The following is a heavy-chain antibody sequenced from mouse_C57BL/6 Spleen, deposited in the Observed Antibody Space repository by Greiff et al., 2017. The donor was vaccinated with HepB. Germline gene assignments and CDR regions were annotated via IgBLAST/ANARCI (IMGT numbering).Heavy chain of an antibody. D-gene: IGHD1-1*01. J-gene: IGHJ3*01. CDR2: INPSTGGT. CDR3: AREGGSSPFAY. Sequence: VQLQQSGPELVKPGASVKISCKASGYSFTGYYMNWVKQSPEKSLEWIGEINPSTGGTTYNQKFKAKATLTVDKSSSTAYMQLNSLTSEDSAVYYCAREGGSSPFAYWGQGTLVTVSA. V-gene: IGHV1-42*01. CDR1: GYSFTGYY.